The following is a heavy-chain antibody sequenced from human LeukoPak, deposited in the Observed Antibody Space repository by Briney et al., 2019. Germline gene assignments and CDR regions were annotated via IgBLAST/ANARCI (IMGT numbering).Heavy chain of an antibody. D-gene: IGHD3-10*01. J-gene: IGHJ4*02. CDR3: ARLASTYYYGSGSYYDY. V-gene: IGHV1-46*01. CDR2: INPSGGST. CDR1: GYTFTSYY. Sequence: ASVKVSCKASGYTFTSYYMYWVRQAPGQGLEWMGIINPSGGSTSYAQKFQGRVTMTRDTSTSTVYMELSSLRSEDTAVYYCARLASTYYYGSGSYYDYWGQGTLVTVSS.